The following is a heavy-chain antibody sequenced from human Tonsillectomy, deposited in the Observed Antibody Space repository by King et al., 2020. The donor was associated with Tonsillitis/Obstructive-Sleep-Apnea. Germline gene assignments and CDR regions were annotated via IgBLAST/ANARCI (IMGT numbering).Heavy chain of an antibody. V-gene: IGHV3-53*01. D-gene: IGHD3-3*01. J-gene: IGHJ6*03. CDR3: ARDFSRVTIFGVVIDYMDV. Sequence: VQLVESGGGLIQPGGSLRLSCAASGFTVSSNYMSWVRQAPGKGLEWVSVIYSGGSTYYADSVKGRFTISRDNSQNTLYLQMNSLRAEDTAVYYCARDFSRVTIFGVVIDYMDVWGKGTTVTVSS. CDR2: IYSGGST. CDR1: GFTVSSNY.